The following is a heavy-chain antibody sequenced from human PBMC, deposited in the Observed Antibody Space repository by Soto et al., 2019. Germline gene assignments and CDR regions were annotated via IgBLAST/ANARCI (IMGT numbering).Heavy chain of an antibody. CDR2: INPSGGST. CDR3: AREGTTMVRGVITLEDYYGMDV. Sequence: ASVKVSCKASGYTFTSYAMNWVRQAPGQGLEWMGIINPSGGSTSYAQKFQGRVTMTRDTSTSTVYMELSSLRSEDTAVYYCAREGTTMVRGVITLEDYYGMDVWGQGTTVTVSS. D-gene: IGHD3-10*01. J-gene: IGHJ6*02. V-gene: IGHV1-46*01. CDR1: GYTFTSYA.